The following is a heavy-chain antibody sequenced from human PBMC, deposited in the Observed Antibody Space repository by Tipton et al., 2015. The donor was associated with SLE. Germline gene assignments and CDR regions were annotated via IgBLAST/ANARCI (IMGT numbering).Heavy chain of an antibody. D-gene: IGHD3-16*01. J-gene: IGHJ6*02. CDR3: ARDRAGENYYYGMDV. CDR2: INHSGST. CDR1: GFSFSDYW. V-gene: IGHV4-34*01. Sequence: GSLRLSCAASGFSFSDYWMSWIRQPPGKGLEWIGEINHSGSTNYNPSLKSRVTISVDTSKNQFSLKLSSVTAADTAVYYCARDRAGENYYYGMDVWGQGTTVTVSS.